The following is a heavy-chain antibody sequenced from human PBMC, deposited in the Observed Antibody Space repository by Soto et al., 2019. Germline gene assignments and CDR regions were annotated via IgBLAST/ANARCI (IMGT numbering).Heavy chain of an antibody. CDR1: GGTFSSYA. D-gene: IGHD3-10*01. J-gene: IGHJ6*02. V-gene: IGHV1-69*13. Sequence: SVKVSCKASGGTFSSYAISWVRQAPGQGLEWMGGIIPIFGTANYAQKFQGRVTITADESTSTAYMELSSLRSEDTAVYYCARELLWFGESSHYYYYYGMDVWGQGTTVTVSS. CDR2: IIPIFGTA. CDR3: ARELLWFGESSHYYYYYGMDV.